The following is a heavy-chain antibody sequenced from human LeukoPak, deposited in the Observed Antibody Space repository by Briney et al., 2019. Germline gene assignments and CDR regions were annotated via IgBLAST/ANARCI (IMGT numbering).Heavy chain of an antibody. CDR1: GFTFSSYA. J-gene: IGHJ4*02. CDR3: ATPLSFGGY. V-gene: IGHV3-48*01. CDR2: VTNTGGTV. Sequence: GGSLRLSCAASGFTFSSYAMHWVRQAPGKGLEWLSYVTNTGGTVYYADSVKGRFTISRDNAKNSLYLQMSSLRAEDTAVYYCATPLSFGGYWGQGTLVTVSS. D-gene: IGHD3-10*01.